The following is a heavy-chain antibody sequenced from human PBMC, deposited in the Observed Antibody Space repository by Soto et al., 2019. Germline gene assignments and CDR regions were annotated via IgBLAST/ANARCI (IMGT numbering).Heavy chain of an antibody. Sequence: RSLRLSCVASGFTLGNYWMAGVRQTPGKRLEFIANIREDGNEFIHVEAVRGRFPIARDNTSNALFLQMDSLRDGDTAVYYSATDQRGGAFDIWGEGTMVT. V-gene: IGHV3-7*01. D-gene: IGHD3-10*01. CDR3: ATDQRGGAFDI. CDR2: IREDGNEF. J-gene: IGHJ3*02. CDR1: GFTLGNYW.